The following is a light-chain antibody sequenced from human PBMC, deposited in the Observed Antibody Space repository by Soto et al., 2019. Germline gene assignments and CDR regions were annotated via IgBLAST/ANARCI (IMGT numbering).Light chain of an antibody. CDR3: SSYAGSNNPVI. CDR1: SSDVGGYNY. V-gene: IGLV2-8*01. Sequence: QSVLTQPPSASGSPGQSVTISCTGTSSDVGGYNYVSWYQQHPGKAPKFMIYEVSKRPSGVPDRFSGSKSGNTASLTVSGLQADDEADYYCSSYAGSNNPVIFGGGTKVTVL. CDR2: EVS. J-gene: IGLJ2*01.